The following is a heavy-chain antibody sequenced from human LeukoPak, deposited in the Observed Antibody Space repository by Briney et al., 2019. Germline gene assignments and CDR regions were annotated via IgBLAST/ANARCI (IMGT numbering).Heavy chain of an antibody. Sequence: KPSETLSLTCAVYGGSFSGYHWSWIRQPPGKGLEWIGEINHSGSTNYNPSLKSRVTISVDTSKNQFSLKLSSVTAADTAVYYCARGEGSLAYFDYWGQGTLVTVSS. J-gene: IGHJ4*02. CDR3: ARGEGSLAYFDY. CDR2: INHSGST. CDR1: GGSFSGYH. V-gene: IGHV4-34*01. D-gene: IGHD6-13*01.